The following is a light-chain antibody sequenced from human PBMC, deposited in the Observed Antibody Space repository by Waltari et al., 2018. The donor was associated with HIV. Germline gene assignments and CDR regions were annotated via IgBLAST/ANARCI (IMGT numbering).Light chain of an antibody. CDR2: GAS. J-gene: IGKJ1*01. CDR1: QRVSSN. CDR3: QQYNNWPPAWT. Sequence: EIVMTPSPATLSVSPRERATLSCRASQRVSSNLAWYQQKPGQAPRCLIYGASTRATGMPARVSGSGFGTEFTLTISSLQSEDFAVYYCQQYNNWPPAWTFGQGTKVEIK. V-gene: IGKV3-15*01.